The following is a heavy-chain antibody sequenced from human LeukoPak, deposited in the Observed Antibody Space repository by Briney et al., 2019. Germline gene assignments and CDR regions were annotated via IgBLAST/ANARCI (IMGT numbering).Heavy chain of an antibody. Sequence: GASVKVSCKASGYTFTGYYMHWVRQAPGQGLEWMGWINPNSGGTNYAQKFQGWVTMTRDTSISTAYMELSRLRSDDTAVYYSAREAPYYYGSGSYPYFQHWGQGTLVTVSS. CDR2: INPNSGGT. CDR3: AREAPYYYGSGSYPYFQH. D-gene: IGHD3-10*01. CDR1: GYTFTGYY. V-gene: IGHV1-2*04. J-gene: IGHJ1*01.